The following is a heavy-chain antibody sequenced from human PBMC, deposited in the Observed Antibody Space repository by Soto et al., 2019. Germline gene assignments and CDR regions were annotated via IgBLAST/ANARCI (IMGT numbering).Heavy chain of an antibody. Sequence: PGGSLRLSCAASGFTFSSFALSWVRQAPGKGLEWVSVISGSGDGTDYAASVKGRFTISRDNSKNTLYLQMNSLRAEDTAVYYCAGPGYSSQDYWGQGALVTVSS. J-gene: IGHJ4*02. D-gene: IGHD5-18*01. CDR3: AGPGYSSQDY. CDR2: ISGSGDGT. CDR1: GFTFSSFA. V-gene: IGHV3-23*01.